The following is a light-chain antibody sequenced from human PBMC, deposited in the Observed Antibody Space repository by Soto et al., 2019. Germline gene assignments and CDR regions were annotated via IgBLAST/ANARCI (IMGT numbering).Light chain of an antibody. CDR2: DVS. V-gene: IGLV2-14*01. J-gene: IGLJ1*01. Sequence: QSALTQPASVSGSPGQSITISCTGTSSDVGGYNYVSWYQQHPGKAPKLMIYDVSNRPSGVSNRFSGSKSGNTASLTISGLQAEDESDYYCSSYSGSSTLDVFGTGNKVT. CDR3: SSYSGSSTLDV. CDR1: SSDVGGYNY.